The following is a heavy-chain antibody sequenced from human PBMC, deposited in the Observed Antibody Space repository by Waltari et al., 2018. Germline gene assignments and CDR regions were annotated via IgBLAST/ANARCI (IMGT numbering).Heavy chain of an antibody. Sequence: EVQLLESGGGLVRPGGSLRLACAASGFTFSSYAMSWVGPAPGKGLEWVSAISGSGSSTYYADSVKGRFTISRNNTKNTLYLQMNSLRAEDTAVYYCAKDRLLWFGEPDDYWGQGTLVTVSS. CDR1: GFTFSSYA. J-gene: IGHJ4*02. CDR2: ISGSGSST. V-gene: IGHV3-23*01. D-gene: IGHD3-10*01. CDR3: AKDRLLWFGEPDDY.